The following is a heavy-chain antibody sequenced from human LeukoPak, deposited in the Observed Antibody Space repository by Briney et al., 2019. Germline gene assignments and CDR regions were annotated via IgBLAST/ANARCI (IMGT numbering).Heavy chain of an antibody. CDR3: ARDLTGYDLHYYGMDV. Sequence: PGRSLRLSCAASGFTVSSNYMSWVRQAPGKGLEWVSVIYSGGSTYYADSVKGRFTISRDNSKNTLYLQMNSLRAEDTAVYYCARDLTGYDLHYYGMDVWGQGTTVTVSS. CDR2: IYSGGST. J-gene: IGHJ6*02. V-gene: IGHV3-66*01. CDR1: GFTVSSNY. D-gene: IGHD3-3*01.